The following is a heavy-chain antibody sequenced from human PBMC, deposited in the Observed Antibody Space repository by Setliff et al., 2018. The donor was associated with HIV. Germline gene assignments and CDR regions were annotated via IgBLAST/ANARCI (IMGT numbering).Heavy chain of an antibody. CDR3: VRDWFRGCGRDCYPFDY. CDR2: ISHSGIT. CDR1: GVSTISSSSSYY. J-gene: IGHJ4*02. Sequence: SETLSLTCIVSGVSTISSSSSYYWGWIRQPPGKGLEWIGYISHSGITYYNPSLKSRVTISVDTSKNHFSLKLRSVTGADTAVYYCVRDWFRGCGRDCYPFDYWGQGAQVTVSS. D-gene: IGHD2-21*02. V-gene: IGHV4-39*02.